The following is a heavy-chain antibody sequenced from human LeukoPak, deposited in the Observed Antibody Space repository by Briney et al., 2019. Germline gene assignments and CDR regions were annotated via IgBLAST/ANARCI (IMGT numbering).Heavy chain of an antibody. CDR2: IRYDGSNK. CDR1: GFTFSSYG. Sequence: PGGSLRLSCAASGFTFSSYGMHWVRQAPGKGQEWVAFIRYDGSNKYYADSVKGRFTISRDNSKNTLYLQMNSLRAEDTAVYYCAKRAPYYYDSSGYYSRSSPFDYWGQGTLVTVSS. J-gene: IGHJ4*02. CDR3: AKRAPYYYDSSGYYSRSSPFDY. V-gene: IGHV3-30*02. D-gene: IGHD3-22*01.